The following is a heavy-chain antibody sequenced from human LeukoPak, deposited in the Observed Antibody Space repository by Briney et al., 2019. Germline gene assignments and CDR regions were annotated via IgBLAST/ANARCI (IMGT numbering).Heavy chain of an antibody. CDR3: VRGGSSSWYPVPEYFQH. J-gene: IGHJ1*01. V-gene: IGHV4-59*01. CDR2: IYYSGST. Sequence: SETLSLTCTVSGGSISSYYWSWIRQPPGKGLEWIGYIYYSGSTNYNPSLKSRVTISVDTSKNQFSLKLSSVTAADTAVYYCVRGGSSSWYPVPEYFQHWGQGTLVTVSS. CDR1: GGSISSYY. D-gene: IGHD6-13*01.